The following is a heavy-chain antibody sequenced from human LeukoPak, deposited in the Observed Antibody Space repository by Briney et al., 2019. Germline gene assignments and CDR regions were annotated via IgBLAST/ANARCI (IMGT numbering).Heavy chain of an antibody. J-gene: IGHJ4*02. CDR2: FDLEDGET. CDR1: GYTLTELS. CDR3: ATGFKRITMGRGVFKLTSDY. D-gene: IGHD3-10*01. V-gene: IGHV1-24*01. Sequence: ASVKVSCMVSGYTLTELSLHWVRPAPGKGLEWMGGFDLEDGETHYAQKFQGRVTMTEDTSTDTAYMELSSLRSEDTAVYYCATGFKRITMGRGVFKLTSDYWGQGTLVTVSS.